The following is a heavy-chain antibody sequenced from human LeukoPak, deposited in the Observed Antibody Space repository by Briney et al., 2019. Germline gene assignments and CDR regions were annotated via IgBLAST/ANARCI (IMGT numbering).Heavy chain of an antibody. CDR3: ARQRLAVAGSPVWGNFHSYYYMDV. CDR1: GFTFSSYG. D-gene: IGHD6-19*01. Sequence: GSLRLSCAASGFTFSSYGMSWVRQPPGKGLEWIGEINHSGSTNYNPSLKSRVSISLDTSKSHFSLRLNSVTAADTAVYFCARQRLAVAGSPVWGNFHSYYYMDVWGNGTTVTISS. J-gene: IGHJ6*03. CDR2: INHSGST. V-gene: IGHV4-34*01.